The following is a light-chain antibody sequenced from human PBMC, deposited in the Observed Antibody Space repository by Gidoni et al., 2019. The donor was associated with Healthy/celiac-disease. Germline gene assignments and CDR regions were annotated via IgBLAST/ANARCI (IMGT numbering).Light chain of an antibody. CDR2: AAS. CDR3: QQRKSYPPFT. V-gene: IGKV1-9*01. Sequence: DIQLTQSPSFLSASGGDRVTITCRASQGISSYLAWYQQKPGKAPKLLIYAASTLQSGVPSRFSGSGSETEITLTISRLQPEDLATYYCQQRKSYPPFTFGPGTKVDIK. J-gene: IGKJ3*01. CDR1: QGISSY.